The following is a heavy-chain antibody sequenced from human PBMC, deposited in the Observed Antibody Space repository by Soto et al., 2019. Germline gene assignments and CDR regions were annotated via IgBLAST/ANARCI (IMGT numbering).Heavy chain of an antibody. D-gene: IGHD6-6*01. CDR3: ARSARLFDS. V-gene: IGHV3-11*01. CDR2: ISGGGGDI. J-gene: IGHJ5*01. Sequence: QVQLVESGGGLVKPGGSLRLCCAASGFTFSNSYMSWIRQTPGKGLECLSYISGGGGDIAYADSVRGRFTISRDNARNSLYLQLNSLRADDTAVYYCARSARLFDSWGQGTLVTVSS. CDR1: GFTFSNSY.